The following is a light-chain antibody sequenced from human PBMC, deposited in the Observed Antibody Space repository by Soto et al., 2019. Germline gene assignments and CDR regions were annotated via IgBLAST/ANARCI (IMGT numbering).Light chain of an antibody. J-gene: IGLJ2*01. CDR2: DVS. CDR3: SSYTTSSPHVV. CDR1: SSDVGGYNY. Sequence: QSALTQPASVSGSPGQSITISCTGTSSDVGGYNYVSWYQQHPGKAPKLMIYDVSNRPSGVSNRFSGSKSGNTASLTISGLKAEEEADYSCSSYTTSSPHVVFGGGTKLTVL. V-gene: IGLV2-14*01.